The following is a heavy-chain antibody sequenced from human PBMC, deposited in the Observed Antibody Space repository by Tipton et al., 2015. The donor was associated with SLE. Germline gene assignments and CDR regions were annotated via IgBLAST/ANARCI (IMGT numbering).Heavy chain of an antibody. V-gene: IGHV4-59*11. J-gene: IGHJ3*02. CDR3: ARVDGSGPDAFDI. D-gene: IGHD3-10*01. CDR1: GDSIISHD. Sequence: TLSLTCTVSGDSIISHDWSWIRQPPGKGLEWLGYIYYTGSTNYNPSLKSRVTISADTSKNQFSLKLSSVTAADTAVYYCARVDGSGPDAFDIWGQGTMVTVSS. CDR2: IYYTGST.